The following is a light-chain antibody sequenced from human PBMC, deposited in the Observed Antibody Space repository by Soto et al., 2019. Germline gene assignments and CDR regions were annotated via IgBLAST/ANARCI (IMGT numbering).Light chain of an antibody. CDR2: DVS. CDR1: SSDVGGYNN. CDR3: SSYSSSSTLYV. Sequence: QSALTQPASVSGSPGQSITISCTGTSSDVGGYNNVSWFQQHPGKAPKLMIYDVSNRPSGVSNRFSGSKSGNTASLTISGLQAEDEADYYCSSYSSSSTLYVFGTGTKLTV. J-gene: IGLJ1*01. V-gene: IGLV2-14*01.